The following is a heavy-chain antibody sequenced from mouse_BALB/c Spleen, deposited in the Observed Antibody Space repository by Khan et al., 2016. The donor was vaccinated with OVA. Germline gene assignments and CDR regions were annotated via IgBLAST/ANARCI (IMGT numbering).Heavy chain of an antibody. CDR3: ARGGITTGYFDY. CDR2: IYPGDGNT. CDR1: GYTFTGYW. V-gene: IGHV1-87*01. Sequence: VELVESGTELARPGASVNLSCKASGYTFTGYWMQWVKQRPGQGLEWIGAIYPGDGNTRYNQKFKGKATLTADKSSSTAYMQLSSLASEDSAVYYCARGGITTGYFDYWGQGTTLTVSS. J-gene: IGHJ2*01. D-gene: IGHD1-1*01.